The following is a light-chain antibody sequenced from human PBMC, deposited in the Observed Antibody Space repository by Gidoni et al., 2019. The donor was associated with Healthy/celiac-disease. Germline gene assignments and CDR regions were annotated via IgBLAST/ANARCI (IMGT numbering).Light chain of an antibody. CDR3: CSYAGSSTFGV. V-gene: IGLV2-23*03. CDR2: EGS. CDR1: SSDVGSYNL. J-gene: IGLJ3*02. Sequence: QSALTQPASLSGSPGHPITISCTGTSSDVGSYNLVSWYQQHPGKAPKLMIYEGSKRPSGVSNRFSGSKSGNTASLTISGLQAEDEADYYCCSYAGSSTFGVFGGGTKLTVL.